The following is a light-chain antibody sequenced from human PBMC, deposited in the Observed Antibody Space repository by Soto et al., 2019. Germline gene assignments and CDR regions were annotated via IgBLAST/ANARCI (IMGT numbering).Light chain of an antibody. CDR2: DVS. J-gene: IGLJ1*01. V-gene: IGLV2-14*01. CDR3: SSYTLSTSLSV. Sequence: QSALTQLASVSGSPDQSITISCAGTSSDVGIYNYVSWYQKHPGKAPKLMIYDVSNRPSGVSKRFSGSKSRNTASLTISGLQAGDGADYFCSSYTLSTSLSVFGPVTKVTV. CDR1: SSDVGIYNY.